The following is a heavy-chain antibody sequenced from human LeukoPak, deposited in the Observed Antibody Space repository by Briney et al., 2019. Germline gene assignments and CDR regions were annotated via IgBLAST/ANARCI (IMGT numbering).Heavy chain of an antibody. D-gene: IGHD5-24*01. Sequence: SETLSLTCSVSGDSMNGHFWSWIRQSPGKGLEWIGNVHYSLPSNFSPSLKSRVTISMDTSRSQFSLKLGTVIAADTAVYYCACYNFVGRTFDCWGQGTLVTVSS. CDR2: VHYSLPS. CDR3: ACYNFVGRTFDC. J-gene: IGHJ4*02. CDR1: GDSMNGHF. V-gene: IGHV4-59*11.